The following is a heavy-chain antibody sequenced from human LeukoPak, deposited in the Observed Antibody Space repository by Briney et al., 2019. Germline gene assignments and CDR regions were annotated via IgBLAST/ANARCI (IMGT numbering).Heavy chain of an antibody. CDR1: GGSISSYY. J-gene: IGHJ5*02. CDR3: ARGGRITMIVVVMNNWFDP. V-gene: IGHV4-34*01. Sequence: ETLSLTCTVSGGSISSYYWSWIRQPPGKGLEWIGEINHSGSTNYNPSLKSRVTISVDTSKNQFSLKLSSVTAADTAVYYCARGGRITMIVVVMNNWFDPWGQGTLVTVSS. CDR2: INHSGST. D-gene: IGHD3-22*01.